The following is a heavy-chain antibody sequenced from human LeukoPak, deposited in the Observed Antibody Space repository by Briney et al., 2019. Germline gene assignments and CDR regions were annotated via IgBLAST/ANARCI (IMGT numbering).Heavy chain of an antibody. CDR2: ISSNGGST. CDR1: GFTFSSYG. D-gene: IGHD3-16*01. V-gene: IGHV3-64*01. Sequence: GGSLRLSCAASGFTFSSYGMHWVRQAPGKGLEYVSAISSNGGSTYYANSVKGRFTISRDNSKNTLYLQMGSLRAEDMAVYYCVRARGSYYYYYYMDVWGKGTTVTVSS. J-gene: IGHJ6*03. CDR3: VRARGSYYYYYYMDV.